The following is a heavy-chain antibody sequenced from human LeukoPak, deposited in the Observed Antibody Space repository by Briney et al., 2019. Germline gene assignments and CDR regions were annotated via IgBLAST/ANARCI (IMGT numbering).Heavy chain of an antibody. V-gene: IGHV3-48*01. CDR2: ISSSGSNI. D-gene: IGHD3-22*01. Sequence: GGSLRLSCTVSGFTFNSYWMSWVRQAPGKGLEWVSYISSSGSNIYYADSVKGRFTIYRDKAKNSLYMKMNSLRAEDTAVYYCARTRRRYYYDSSGEIDYWGQGTLVTVSS. J-gene: IGHJ4*02. CDR3: ARTRRRYYYDSSGEIDY. CDR1: GFTFNSYW.